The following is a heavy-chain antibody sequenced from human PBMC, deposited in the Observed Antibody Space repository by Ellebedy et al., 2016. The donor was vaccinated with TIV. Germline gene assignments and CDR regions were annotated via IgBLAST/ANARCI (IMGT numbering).Heavy chain of an antibody. J-gene: IGHJ1*01. CDR1: GFTFNNYG. Sequence: PGGSLRLSCAASGFTFNNYGMSWVRQAPGKGLEWVSYISSSGSTVYYADSVKGRFTISRDNAKNSLYLQMNSLRAEDTAVYYCATGGTRFFQHWGQGTLVTVSS. D-gene: IGHD3/OR15-3a*01. CDR2: ISSSGSTV. V-gene: IGHV3-11*01. CDR3: ATGGTRFFQH.